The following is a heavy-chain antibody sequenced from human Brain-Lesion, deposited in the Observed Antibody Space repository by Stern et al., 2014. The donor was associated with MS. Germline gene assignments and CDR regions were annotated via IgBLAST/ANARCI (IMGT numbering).Heavy chain of an antibody. V-gene: IGHV4-61*02. D-gene: IGHD2-2*01. CDR3: ARGRVVPGFQYYATDV. CDR2: IFNSGST. Sequence: QLVQSGPGLVKPSQTLSLSCTVSGGSISSGGYYWSWIRQPAGKGLEWIGRIFNSGSTSYTPSLKSRVTISIDPSKNQFSLRLNSMTAADTAVYYCARGRVVPGFQYYATDVWGQGTTVIVSS. J-gene: IGHJ6*02. CDR1: GGSISSGGYY.